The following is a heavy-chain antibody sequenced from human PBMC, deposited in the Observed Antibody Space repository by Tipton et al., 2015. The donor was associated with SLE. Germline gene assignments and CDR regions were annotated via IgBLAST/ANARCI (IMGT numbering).Heavy chain of an antibody. J-gene: IGHJ4*02. V-gene: IGHV4-4*07. Sequence: LRLSCTVSGDSITDYFWNWIRQPAGKGLEWIGRIYSSGGTNYNPSLKSRVAMSVDTSKNQFSLKLSSVTAADTAVYYCARVAPTEVFDYWGQGTLVTVSS. CDR2: IYSSGGT. D-gene: IGHD1-1*01. CDR3: ARVAPTEVFDY. CDR1: GDSITDYF.